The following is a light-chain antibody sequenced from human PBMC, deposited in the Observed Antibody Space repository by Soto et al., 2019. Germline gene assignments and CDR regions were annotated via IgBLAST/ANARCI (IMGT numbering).Light chain of an antibody. Sequence: EIVLTQSPGTLSLSPGERATLSCRASQSVSSSYLAWYQQKPGQAPRLLIYVASSRATGIPDRFSGSGSGTYFTLTSSRLEPEDFAVYYWQQYGSSPYTFGQGTKLEIK. V-gene: IGKV3-20*01. CDR2: VAS. CDR3: QQYGSSPYT. J-gene: IGKJ2*01. CDR1: QSVSSSY.